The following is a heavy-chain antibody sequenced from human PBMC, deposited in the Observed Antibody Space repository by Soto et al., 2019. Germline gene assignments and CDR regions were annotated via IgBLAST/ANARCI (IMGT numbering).Heavy chain of an antibody. V-gene: IGHV4-59*01. J-gene: IGHJ6*02. CDR2: IYYSGST. CDR3: ARVGLASLGYYYYGMDV. Sequence: LSLTCTVSGGSISSYYWSWIRQPPVKGLEWIGYIYYSGSTNYNPSLKSRVTISVDTSKNQFSLKLSSVTAADTAVYYCARVGLASLGYYYYGMDVWGQGTTVTVSS. CDR1: GGSISSYY. D-gene: IGHD7-27*01.